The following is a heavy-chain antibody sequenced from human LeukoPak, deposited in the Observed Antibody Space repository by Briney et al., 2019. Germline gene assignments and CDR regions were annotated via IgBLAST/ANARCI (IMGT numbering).Heavy chain of an antibody. CDR2: INPNSGGT. CDR3: ARELLMYYYDSSGFDP. V-gene: IGHV1-2*06. CDR1: GYTFTGYY. D-gene: IGHD3-22*01. Sequence: ASVKVSCKASGYTFTGYYMHWVRQAPGQGLEWMGRINPNSGGTNYAQKFQGRVTMTRDTSISTAYMELSRLRSDDTAVYYCARELLMYYYDSSGFDPWGQGTLVTVSS. J-gene: IGHJ5*02.